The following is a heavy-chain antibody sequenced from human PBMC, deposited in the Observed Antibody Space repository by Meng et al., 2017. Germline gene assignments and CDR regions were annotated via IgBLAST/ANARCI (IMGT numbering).Heavy chain of an antibody. CDR1: GFTFSSYA. CDR3: ARDPRDFWSGYYISWFDP. J-gene: IGHJ5*02. D-gene: IGHD3-3*01. V-gene: IGHV3-23*01. Sequence: GESLKISCAASGFTFSSYAMSWVRQAPGKGLEWVSAISGSGGSTYYADSVKGRFTISRDNSKNMLYLQMNSLRAEDTAVYYCARDPRDFWSGYYISWFDPWGQGTLVTVSS. CDR2: ISGSGGST.